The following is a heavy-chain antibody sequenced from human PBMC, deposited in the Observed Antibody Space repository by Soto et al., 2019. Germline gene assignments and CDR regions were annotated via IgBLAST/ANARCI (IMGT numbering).Heavy chain of an antibody. D-gene: IGHD3-16*01. V-gene: IGHV1-69*12. CDR1: GGTLSSYA. CDR2: IIPIFGTA. Sequence: QVQLVQSGAEVKKPGSSVKVSCKASGGTLSSYAIIWVRQAPGQGLEWMGGIIPIFGTANYAQKFQGRVTITADESTSTAYMELSCLRSEDTAVYYCARSTTLGLSDFDYWGQGTLVNVSS. J-gene: IGHJ4*02. CDR3: ARSTTLGLSDFDY.